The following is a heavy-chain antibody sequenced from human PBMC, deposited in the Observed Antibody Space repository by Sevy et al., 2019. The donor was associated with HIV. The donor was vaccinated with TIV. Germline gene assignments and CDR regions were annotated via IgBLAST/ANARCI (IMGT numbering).Heavy chain of an antibody. CDR1: GGSISSGDYS. J-gene: IGHJ4*02. CDR2: IYHSGST. Sequence: SETLSLTCAVSGGSISSGDYSWSWIRQPPGKGLEWIGYIYHSGSTYYNPSLKSRVTISVDRSKNQFSLKLSSVTAADTAVYYCARGELDSSSSPFSYYFDYWGQGTLVTVSS. CDR3: ARGELDSSSSPFSYYFDY. V-gene: IGHV4-30-2*01. D-gene: IGHD6-6*01.